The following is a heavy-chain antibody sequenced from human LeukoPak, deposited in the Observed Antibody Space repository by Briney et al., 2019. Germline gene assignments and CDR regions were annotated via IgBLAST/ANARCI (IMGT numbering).Heavy chain of an antibody. J-gene: IGHJ4*02. CDR1: GGSFSGYY. D-gene: IGHD5-18*01. Sequence: SETLSLTCAVYGGSFSGYYWSWIRQPPGKALEWIGEINHSGSTNYNPSLKSRVTISVDTSKNQFSLKLSSVTAADTAVYYCARGNTDVDTAMAYFDYWGQGTLVTVSS. CDR2: INHSGST. CDR3: ARGNTDVDTAMAYFDY. V-gene: IGHV4-34*01.